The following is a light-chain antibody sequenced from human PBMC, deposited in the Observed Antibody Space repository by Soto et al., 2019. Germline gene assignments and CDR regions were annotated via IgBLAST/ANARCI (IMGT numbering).Light chain of an antibody. CDR1: QSVSNNY. J-gene: IGKJ1*01. Sequence: EIVLTQSPGTVSLSAWERAGLSFMASQSVSNNYLAWYQQKPGQAPRLLIYGASNRATGIPDRFSGSGSGTDFTLTISRLEPEDFAVYYCQQYGSSGTFGQGTKVDIK. CDR3: QQYGSSGT. CDR2: GAS. V-gene: IGKV3-20*01.